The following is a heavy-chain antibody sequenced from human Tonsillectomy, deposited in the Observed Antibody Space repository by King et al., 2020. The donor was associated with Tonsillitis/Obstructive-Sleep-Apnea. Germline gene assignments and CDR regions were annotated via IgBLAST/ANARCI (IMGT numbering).Heavy chain of an antibody. CDR3: TRGDIVVVPAAIRYAFDI. D-gene: IGHD2-2*02. Sequence: VQLVESGGGLVKPGRSLRLSCTASGFTFGDYAMSWFRQAPGKGLEWVGFIRSKAYGGTTEYAAFVKGRLTISRDDSKSITYLQMNSLKTEDTAVYYCTRGDIVVVPAAIRYAFDIWGQGTMVTVSS. J-gene: IGHJ3*02. V-gene: IGHV3-49*05. CDR1: GFTFGDYA. CDR2: IRSKAYGGTT.